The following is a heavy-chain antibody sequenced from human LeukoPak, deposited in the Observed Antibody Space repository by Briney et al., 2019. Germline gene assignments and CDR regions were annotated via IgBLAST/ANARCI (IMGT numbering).Heavy chain of an antibody. J-gene: IGHJ3*02. CDR3: VRDAKQYYDILTGYYNDAFDI. D-gene: IGHD3-9*01. CDR1: GFAFSTYA. Sequence: GGSLRLSCAASGFAFSTYAMNWVRQAPGKGLEWVSGISSGSSYIYYADSVKGRFTVSRDNDKHSLYLQMNSLRAEDTAVYYCVRDAKQYYDILTGYYNDAFDIWGQGTMVTVSS. CDR2: ISSGSSYI. V-gene: IGHV3-21*01.